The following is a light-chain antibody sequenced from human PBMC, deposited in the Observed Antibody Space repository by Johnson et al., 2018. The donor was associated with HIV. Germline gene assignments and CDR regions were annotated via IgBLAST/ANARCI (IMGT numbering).Light chain of an antibody. CDR3: GTWDASLSVNV. J-gene: IGLJ1*01. CDR2: EKN. Sequence: QSVLTQPPSVSAAPGQKVTISCSGSSSNIGNNYVSWYQQLPGTAPKLLIYEKNKRPSGIPDRFSASKSGTSATLDITGLQSGDEADYYCGTWDASLSVNVFGPGTKVTVL. CDR1: SSNIGNNY. V-gene: IGLV1-51*02.